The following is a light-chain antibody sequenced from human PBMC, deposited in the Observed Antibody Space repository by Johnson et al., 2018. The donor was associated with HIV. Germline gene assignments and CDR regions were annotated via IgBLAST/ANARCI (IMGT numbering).Light chain of an antibody. CDR1: SSNIGTNY. CDR3: GAWDSSLSAHYV. Sequence: QSVLTQPPSVSAAPGQKVTISCSGSSSNIGTNYVSWYQQLPGTAPKLLIYENNKRPSGIPDRFSASESGTSATLGITGLQTGDEADYYCGAWDSSLSAHYVFGTGTKVTAL. V-gene: IGLV1-51*01. J-gene: IGLJ1*01. CDR2: ENN.